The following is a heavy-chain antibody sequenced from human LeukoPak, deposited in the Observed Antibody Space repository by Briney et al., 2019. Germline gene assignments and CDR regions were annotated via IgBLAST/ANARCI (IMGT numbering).Heavy chain of an antibody. CDR3: ARDYDSSAEDYFDY. CDR1: GLTFGSYS. D-gene: IGHD3-22*01. CDR2: ISSGSSYI. J-gene: IGHJ4*02. V-gene: IGHV3-21*01. Sequence: GGSLRLSCAASGLTFGSYSMKWVRQAPGKGLEWVSSISSGSSYIYYADSVKGRFTVSRDNAKNSLYLQMSSLRAEDTAVYYCARDYDSSAEDYFDYWGQGTLVTVSS.